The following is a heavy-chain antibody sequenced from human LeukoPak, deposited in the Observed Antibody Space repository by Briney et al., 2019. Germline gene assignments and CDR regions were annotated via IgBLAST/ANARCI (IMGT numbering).Heavy chain of an antibody. D-gene: IGHD5-12*01. J-gene: IGHJ4*02. V-gene: IGHV5-51*01. CDR1: GYSFSKYW. Sequence: PGESLKISCTASGYSFSKYWIGWVRQTPGKGLEWMGFIYSDESLIRYSPSFEGQVTISADNSISTAYLQWSSLKASDTAMYYCARLRDIVAHIDYWGQGTLVTVSS. CDR3: ARLRDIVAHIDY. CDR2: IYSDESLI.